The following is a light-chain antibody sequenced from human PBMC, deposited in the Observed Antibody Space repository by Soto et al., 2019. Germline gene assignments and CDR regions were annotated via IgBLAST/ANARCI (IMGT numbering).Light chain of an antibody. J-gene: IGLJ1*01. V-gene: IGLV1-44*01. CDR2: SNS. Sequence: HSVLTHPASVSGSPGQSITISCTGTSSDIGNYDYVSWFQQLPGAAPKLLIYSNSQRPSGVPDRFSASKSGTSASLAISGLQSEDEAEYYCAAWDDSLNGYVFGPGTKVTV. CDR3: AAWDDSLNGYV. CDR1: SSDIGNYDY.